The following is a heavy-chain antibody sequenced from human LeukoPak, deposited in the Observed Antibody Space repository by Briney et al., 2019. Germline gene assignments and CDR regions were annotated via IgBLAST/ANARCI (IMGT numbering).Heavy chain of an antibody. CDR3: ARPGWQQLGRWGFDYYMDV. CDR1: GGSISSSSYY. V-gene: IGHV4-39*01. CDR2: IYYSGST. J-gene: IGHJ6*03. D-gene: IGHD6-13*01. Sequence: SETLSLTCTVSGGSISSSSYYWGWIRQPPGKGLEWIGSIYYSGSTYYNPSLKSRVTISVDTSKNQFSLKLSSVTAADTAVYYCARPGWQQLGRWGFDYYMDVWGKGTTVTISS.